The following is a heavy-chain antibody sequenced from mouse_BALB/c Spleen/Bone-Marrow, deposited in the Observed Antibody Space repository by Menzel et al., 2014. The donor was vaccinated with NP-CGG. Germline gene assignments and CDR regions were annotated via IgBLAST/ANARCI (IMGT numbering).Heavy chain of an antibody. J-gene: IGHJ3*01. D-gene: IGHD2-4*01. CDR3: ARRGTMITAGPFAY. V-gene: IGHV5-17*02. Sequence: EVKLVESGGGLVQPGGSRKLSCAASGFTFSSFGMHWIRQGPEKGVEWVAYISSGRNTIYYEDTVKGRFTISRDNPKNTLFLQMTSLRSEDTAMYYCARRGTMITAGPFAYWGQGTLVTVSA. CDR1: GFTFSSFG. CDR2: ISSGRNTI.